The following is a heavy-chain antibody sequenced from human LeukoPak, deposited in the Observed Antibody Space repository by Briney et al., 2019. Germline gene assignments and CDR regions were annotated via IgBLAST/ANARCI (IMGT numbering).Heavy chain of an antibody. CDR2: INPNSGGT. V-gene: IGHV1-2*02. J-gene: IGHJ5*02. CDR3: ARDAAYCSGGSCGVGFDP. CDR1: GYTFTGYY. Sequence: ASVKVSCKASGYTFTGYYMHWVRQAPGQGLEWMGWINPNSGGTNYAQKFQGRVTMTRDTSISTAYMELSRLRSDDAAVYYCARDAAYCSGGSCGVGFDPWGQGTLVTVSS. D-gene: IGHD2-15*01.